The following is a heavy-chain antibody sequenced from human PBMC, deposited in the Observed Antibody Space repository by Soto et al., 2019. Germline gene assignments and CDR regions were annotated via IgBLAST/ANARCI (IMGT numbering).Heavy chain of an antibody. CDR1: GFTFGDYA. Sequence: LRLSCTASGFTFGDYAMSWVRQAPGKGLEWVGFIRSKAYGGTTEYAASVKGRFTISRDDSKSIAYLQMNSLKTEDTAVYYCTRVRRMAAYYFDYWGQGTLVTVSS. D-gene: IGHD6-6*01. J-gene: IGHJ4*02. CDR3: TRVRRMAAYYFDY. CDR2: IRSKAYGGTT. V-gene: IGHV3-49*04.